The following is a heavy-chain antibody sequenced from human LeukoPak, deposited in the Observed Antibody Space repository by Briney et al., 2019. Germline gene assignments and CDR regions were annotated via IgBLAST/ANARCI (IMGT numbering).Heavy chain of an antibody. J-gene: IGHJ6*03. CDR2: INTDGSST. D-gene: IGHD6-6*01. Sequence: GGSLRLSCAASGFTFSSYWMHWVRQAPGKGLVWVSRINTDGSSTSYADSVKGRFTISRDNAKNSLYLQMNSLRAEDTAVYYCAKLVTGRPSGYMDVWGKGTTVTVSS. CDR3: AKLVTGRPSGYMDV. CDR1: GFTFSSYW. V-gene: IGHV3-74*01.